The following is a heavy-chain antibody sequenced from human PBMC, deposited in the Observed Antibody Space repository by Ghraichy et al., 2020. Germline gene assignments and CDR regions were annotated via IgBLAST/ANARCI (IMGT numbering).Heavy chain of an antibody. Sequence: GESLNISCAASGFTFSYFDMHWVRQAPGKGLEWVSTISAAGDTYYPGSVKGRFTISRENAKNFLHLQMDSLRAGDTAVYYCARGGPGYCSGGSCYYNYNGMDVWGQGAAVTVS. V-gene: IGHV3-13*01. CDR1: GFTFSYFD. CDR3: ARGGPGYCSGGSCYYNYNGMDV. J-gene: IGHJ6*02. D-gene: IGHD2-15*01. CDR2: ISAAGDT.